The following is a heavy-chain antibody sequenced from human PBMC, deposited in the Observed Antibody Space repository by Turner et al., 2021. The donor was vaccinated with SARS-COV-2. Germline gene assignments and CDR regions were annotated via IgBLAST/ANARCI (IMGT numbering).Heavy chain of an antibody. CDR1: GCSISNFY. CDR3: ARDGDFRRNWFDP. CDR2: IYTGGST. V-gene: IGHV4-4*07. J-gene: IGHJ5*02. Sequence: QMQRRESCPGLVKPSGTLSLSCSVSGCSISNFYWSWTRPPAGKGLEWIGRIYTGGSTHYNPSLKSRVTMSVDTSMNQISLKLIAVTAADTAVYDFARDGDFRRNWFDPWGQGTLVTVSS. D-gene: IGHD3-10*01.